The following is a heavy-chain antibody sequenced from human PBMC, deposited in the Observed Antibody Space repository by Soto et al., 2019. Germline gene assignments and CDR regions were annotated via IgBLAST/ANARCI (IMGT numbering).Heavy chain of an antibody. Sequence: ASVKVSCKASGYTFTGYYMHWVRQAPGQGLEWMGWINPNSGGTNYAQKFQGWVTMTRDTSISTAYMELSGLRSDDTAVYYCARSYYYDFWSGHLEGPGMDVWGQGTTVTVSS. V-gene: IGHV1-2*04. CDR3: ARSYYYDFWSGHLEGPGMDV. J-gene: IGHJ6*02. CDR2: INPNSGGT. CDR1: GYTFTGYY. D-gene: IGHD3-3*01.